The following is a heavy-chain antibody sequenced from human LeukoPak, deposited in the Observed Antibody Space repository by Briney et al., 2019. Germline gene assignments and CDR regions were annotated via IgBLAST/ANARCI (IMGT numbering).Heavy chain of an antibody. Sequence: ASVKVSCKASGYTFTGYYMHWVRQAPGQGLEWMGWINPNSGGTSYAQKFQGRVTMTRDTSISTAYMELSRLRSDDTAVYYCARDMVVLGYYYYYMDVWGKGTTVTVSS. CDR2: INPNSGGT. CDR1: GYTFTGYY. D-gene: IGHD2-15*01. V-gene: IGHV1-2*02. J-gene: IGHJ6*03. CDR3: ARDMVVLGYYYYYMDV.